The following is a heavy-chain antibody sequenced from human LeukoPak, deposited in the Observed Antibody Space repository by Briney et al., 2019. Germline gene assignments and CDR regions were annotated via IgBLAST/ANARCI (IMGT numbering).Heavy chain of an antibody. Sequence: SETLSLTCAVYGGSFSGYYWSWIRQPPGKGLEWTGEINHSGSTNYNPSLKSRVTISVDTSKNQFSLKLSSVTAADTAVYYCARGRYYDFWSGYYTPFDYWGQGTLVTVSS. CDR3: ARGRYYDFWSGYYTPFDY. CDR2: INHSGST. D-gene: IGHD3-3*01. J-gene: IGHJ4*02. V-gene: IGHV4-34*01. CDR1: GGSFSGYY.